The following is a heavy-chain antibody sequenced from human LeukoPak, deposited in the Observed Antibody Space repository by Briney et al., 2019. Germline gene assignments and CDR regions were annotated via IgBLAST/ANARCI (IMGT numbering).Heavy chain of an antibody. J-gene: IGHJ3*02. CDR2: ISGSGDNT. Sequence: GGSLRLSCAASGFTFSSYAMSWVRQAPGKGLEWVSVISGSGDNTYYADSVKGRFTISRDNSKNTLYLQMNSLRAEDTAVYYCAKDLKYSSGLGAFDIWGQGTMVTVSS. V-gene: IGHV3-23*01. D-gene: IGHD6-19*01. CDR3: AKDLKYSSGLGAFDI. CDR1: GFTFSSYA.